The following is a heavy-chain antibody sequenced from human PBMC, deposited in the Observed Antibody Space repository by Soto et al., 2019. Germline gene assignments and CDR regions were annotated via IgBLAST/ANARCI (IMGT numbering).Heavy chain of an antibody. CDR1: GFTFSNAW. CDR3: TTGPAPHYYVEVSYYYGMDV. CDR2: IKSKTDGGTT. Sequence: GGSLRLSCAASGFTFSNAWMNWVRQAPGKGLEWVGRIKSKTDGGTTDYAAPVKGRFTISRDDSKNTLYLQMNSLKTEDTAVYYCTTGPAPHYYVEVSYYYGMDVWGQGTTVTVSS. V-gene: IGHV3-15*07. D-gene: IGHD3-10*02. J-gene: IGHJ6*02.